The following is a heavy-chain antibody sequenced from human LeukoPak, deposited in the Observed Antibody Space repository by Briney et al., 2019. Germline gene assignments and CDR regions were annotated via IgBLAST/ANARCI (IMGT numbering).Heavy chain of an antibody. CDR3: ARSPMIRTTNGLKMVDYYGMDV. Sequence: GASVKVSCKASGYTFTSYGISRVRQATGQGLEWMGWMNPNSGNAGYAQKFQGRVTMTRNTSISTAYMELSSLRSEDTAVYYCARSPMIRTTNGLKMVDYYGMDVWGQGTTVTVSS. D-gene: IGHD1-14*01. CDR1: GYTFTSYG. J-gene: IGHJ6*02. CDR2: MNPNSGNA. V-gene: IGHV1-8*02.